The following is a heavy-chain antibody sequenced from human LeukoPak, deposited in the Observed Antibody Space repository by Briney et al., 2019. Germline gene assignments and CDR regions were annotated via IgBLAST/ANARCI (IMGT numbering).Heavy chain of an antibody. V-gene: IGHV3-74*01. J-gene: IGHJ4*02. CDR3: ARRIQGMAPYYFDY. CDR2: INSDGGST. Sequence: QPGGSLRLSCTASGVTFSGYWMHWVRQAPGKGLEWVSRINSDGGSTSYPDSVKGRFTIARDNAKNTLYLQMNSLRAQDTAVYYCARRIQGMAPYYFDYWGQGTLVTVSS. CDR1: GVTFSGYW. D-gene: IGHD5-24*01.